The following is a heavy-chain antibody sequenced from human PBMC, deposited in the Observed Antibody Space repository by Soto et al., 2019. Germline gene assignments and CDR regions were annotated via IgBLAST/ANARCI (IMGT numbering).Heavy chain of an antibody. CDR1: GFTFSSYS. Sequence: GGSLRLSCAASGFTFSSYSMNWVRQAPGKGLEWVSSISSSSSYIYYADSVKGRFTISRDNAKNSLYLQMNSLRAEDTAVYYCARDFFASGSGSLYGMDVWGQGTTVTVSS. CDR2: ISSSSSYI. CDR3: ARDFFASGSGSLYGMDV. J-gene: IGHJ6*02. V-gene: IGHV3-21*01. D-gene: IGHD3-10*01.